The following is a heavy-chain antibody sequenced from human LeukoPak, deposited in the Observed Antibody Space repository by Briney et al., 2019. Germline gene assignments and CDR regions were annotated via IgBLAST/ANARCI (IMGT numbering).Heavy chain of an antibody. D-gene: IGHD1-26*01. CDR2: TYYRSKWYN. CDR3: AREHGPVGATYFDY. Sequence: SQTLSLTCAISGDSVSSNSAAWNWIRQSPSRGLEWLGRTYYRSKWYNDFALSVKSRITINPDTSKNQFSLQLNSVTPEDTAVYYCAREHGPVGATYFDYWGQGTLVTVSS. CDR1: GDSVSSNSAA. V-gene: IGHV6-1*01. J-gene: IGHJ4*02.